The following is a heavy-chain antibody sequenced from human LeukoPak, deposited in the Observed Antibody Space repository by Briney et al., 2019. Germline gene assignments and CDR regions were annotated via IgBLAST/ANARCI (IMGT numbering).Heavy chain of an antibody. CDR1: GGSVSSGSYF. Sequence: SETLSLTCTVSGGSVSSGSYFWSWIRQPPGKGLEWIGYIYYSGSTNYNPSLKSRVTISSDTSKNQFSLKLSSVTAADTAVYYCARGPHTGVNYYDSSGYYYWGQGTLVTVSS. V-gene: IGHV4-61*01. D-gene: IGHD3-22*01. J-gene: IGHJ4*02. CDR3: ARGPHTGVNYYDSSGYYY. CDR2: IYYSGST.